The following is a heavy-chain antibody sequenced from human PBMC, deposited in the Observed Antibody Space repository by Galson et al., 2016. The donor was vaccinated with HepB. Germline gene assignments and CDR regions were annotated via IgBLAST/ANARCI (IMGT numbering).Heavy chain of an antibody. CDR1: GFTFSSYA. D-gene: IGHD5-12*01. Sequence: SLRLSCAASGFTFSSYAMHWVRQAPGKGLEWVAVVSFGGKNSQYADSVKGRFTISRDNSKNTLYLQMNGLRAEDTAVYYCAGDPGYGGYNGLDYWGQGTLVTVSS. CDR3: AGDPGYGGYNGLDY. J-gene: IGHJ4*02. V-gene: IGHV3-30*04. CDR2: VSFGGKNS.